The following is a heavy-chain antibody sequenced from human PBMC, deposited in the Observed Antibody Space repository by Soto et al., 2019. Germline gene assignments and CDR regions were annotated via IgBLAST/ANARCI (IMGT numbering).Heavy chain of an antibody. CDR2: IIPLFRTP. V-gene: IGHV1-69*12. CDR3: ARDNDRLQLVGNYYYSLDV. J-gene: IGHJ6*02. D-gene: IGHD4-4*01. Sequence: QVQLVQSGAEMKEPGSSVKVSCKTSGGTFSSSAISWLRQAPGQGLEWMGGIIPLFRTPDYAQKFQGRVTIAADESTSTAYMALSSLRSEDTAVYYCARDNDRLQLVGNYYYSLDVWGQGTTITVSS. CDR1: GGTFSSSA.